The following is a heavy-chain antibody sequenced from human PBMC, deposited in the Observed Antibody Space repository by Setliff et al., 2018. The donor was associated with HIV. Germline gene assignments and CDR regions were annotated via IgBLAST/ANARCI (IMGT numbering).Heavy chain of an antibody. CDR3: ARGHHFYWYFDL. J-gene: IGHJ2*01. CDR1: ADTFTNCL. V-gene: IGHV1-2*06. Sequence: ASVKVSCKASADTFTNCLINWVRQAPGQGLEWMGRINRDNGGIDYAQKFQDRITVTMDIPKDTAYMELRGLTPDDTAVYYCARGHHFYWYFDLWGPGTLVTVSS. CDR2: INRDNGGI.